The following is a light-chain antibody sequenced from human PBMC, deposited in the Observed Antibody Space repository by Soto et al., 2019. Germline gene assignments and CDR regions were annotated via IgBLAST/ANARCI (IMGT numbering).Light chain of an antibody. J-gene: IGKJ4*01. V-gene: IGKV3-11*01. CDR3: RQRSDWPLT. Sequence: IVLTQSPATLCWTPGERRTLSSRASQSVSSDLAWYQQKPGQAPRLLIYDASNRATGIPARFIGSGSGTDITLAFSSLEPEDFGVYYCRQRSDWPLTFGGGTKVDI. CDR2: DAS. CDR1: QSVSSD.